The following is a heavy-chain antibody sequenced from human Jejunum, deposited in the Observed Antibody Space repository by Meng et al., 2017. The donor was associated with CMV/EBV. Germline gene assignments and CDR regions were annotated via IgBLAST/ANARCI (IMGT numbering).Heavy chain of an antibody. V-gene: IGHV1-18*01. CDR2: ISAYNGNT. J-gene: IGHJ6*02. CDR1: GYTFTSFG. Sequence: QVQLVQSGAEVTKPGASVKVSCEASGYTFTSFGITWVRQAPGQGLEWMGWISAYNGNTEYALKFRGRVTMTTDTSTTTGYMELRSLRDDDTAVYYCARDDMNVWGQGTTVTVSS. CDR3: ARDDMNV.